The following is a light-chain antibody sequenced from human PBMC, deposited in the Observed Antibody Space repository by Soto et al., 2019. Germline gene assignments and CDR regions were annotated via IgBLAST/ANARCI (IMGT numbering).Light chain of an antibody. CDR1: SSDIGNYNL. V-gene: IGLV2-23*01. CDR3: CSYAGDYMFV. CDR2: EDS. J-gene: IGLJ1*01. Sequence: QSALTQPASVSGSPGQSITISCTGTSSDIGNYNLVSWYQQHPGKAPKLMIHEDSKRPSGVSNRFSGSKSGNTASLTISGLRTEDEADYYCCSYAGDYMFVFGTGTKVTVL.